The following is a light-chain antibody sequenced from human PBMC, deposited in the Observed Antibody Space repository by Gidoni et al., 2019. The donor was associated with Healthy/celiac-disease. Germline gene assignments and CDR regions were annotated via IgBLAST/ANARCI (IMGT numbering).Light chain of an antibody. V-gene: IGKV1-33*01. Sequence: DIQMTQSPSSLSASVGDRVTITCQASQDISNYLHWYQQKPGKAPKLLIYDASNLETGVPSRFSGSGSGTDFTFSISSLQPEDIATYYCQQYDNLPLTFXPXPKVDIK. CDR1: QDISNY. J-gene: IGKJ3*01. CDR2: DAS. CDR3: QQYDNLPLT.